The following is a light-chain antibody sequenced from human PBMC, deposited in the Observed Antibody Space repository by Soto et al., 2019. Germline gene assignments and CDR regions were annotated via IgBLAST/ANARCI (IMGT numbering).Light chain of an antibody. CDR3: CSFAGGTTPWV. CDR1: NSDVGNYNF. V-gene: IGLV2-23*02. J-gene: IGLJ3*02. CDR2: EVE. Sequence: QSALTQPASASGSPGQSVTISCTGTNSDVGNYNFVSWYQKNPGKAPKLMIYEVEKRPSGVSNRFSGSKSGNTASLTLFGLQPEDEADYYCCSFAGGTTPWVFGGGTKLTVL.